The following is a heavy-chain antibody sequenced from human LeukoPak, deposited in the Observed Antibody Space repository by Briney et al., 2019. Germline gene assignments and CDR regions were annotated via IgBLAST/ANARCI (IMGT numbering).Heavy chain of an antibody. Sequence: GASVKVSCKASGYTFTSYYMHGVRQAPGQGREWIGIINPSGGSTSYAQKFQGRVTMTRDTSTSTVYMELSSLRSEDTAVYYGASAQDYRWDYWGPGTLGTVSS. CDR1: GYTFTSYY. J-gene: IGHJ4*02. CDR3: ASAQDYRWDY. D-gene: IGHD4/OR15-4a*01. V-gene: IGHV1-46*01. CDR2: INPSGGST.